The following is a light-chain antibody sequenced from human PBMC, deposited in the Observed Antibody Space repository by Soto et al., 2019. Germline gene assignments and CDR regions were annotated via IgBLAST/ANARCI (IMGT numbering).Light chain of an antibody. V-gene: IGKV3D-15*01. CDR1: QSVGSD. J-gene: IGKJ1*01. CDR3: QQYNNRPQT. Sequence: EIVMTQSPATLSVSPGERATLSCRASQSVGSDLAWYQQKPGQAPRLLIYDAYNRATGIPVRFSGSGSGTEFTLTLSSLQSEDFAVYHCQQYNNRPQTFGQGTKV. CDR2: DAY.